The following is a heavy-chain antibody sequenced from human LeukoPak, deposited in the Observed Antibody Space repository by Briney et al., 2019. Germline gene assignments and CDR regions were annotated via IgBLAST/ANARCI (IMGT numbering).Heavy chain of an antibody. D-gene: IGHD3-22*01. V-gene: IGHV1-24*01. CDR2: FDPEDGET. CDR1: GYTLTELS. J-gene: IGHJ3*02. CDR3: ATDRRYYYDSSGYYPYDAFDI. Sequence: ASVKVSCKVSGYTLTELSMHWVRQAPAKGLEWMGGFDPEDGETIYAQKFQGRVTMTEDTSTDTAYMELSSLRSEDTAVYYCATDRRYYYDSSGYYPYDAFDIWGQGTMVTVSS.